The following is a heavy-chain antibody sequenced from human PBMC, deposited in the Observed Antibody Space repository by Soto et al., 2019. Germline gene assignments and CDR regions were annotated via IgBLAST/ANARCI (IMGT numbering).Heavy chain of an antibody. CDR1: GGSISSSSYY. CDR2: IYYSGST. V-gene: IGHV4-39*01. CDR3: APDLLGYCSSTSCPKGFDP. D-gene: IGHD2-2*01. Sequence: SETLSLTCTVSGGSISSSSYYWGWIRQPPGKGLEWIGSIYYSGSTYYNPSLKSRVTISVDTSKNQFSLKLSSVTAADTAVYYCAPDLLGYCSSTSCPKGFDPWGQGTLVTVSS. J-gene: IGHJ5*02.